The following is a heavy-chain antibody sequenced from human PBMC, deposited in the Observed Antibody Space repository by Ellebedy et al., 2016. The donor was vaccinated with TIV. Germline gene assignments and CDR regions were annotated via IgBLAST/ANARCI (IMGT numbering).Heavy chain of an antibody. J-gene: IGHJ4*02. D-gene: IGHD4-17*01. CDR1: GFTFSSYG. CDR2: IWYDGSNK. CDR3: ARQTTTVPFDY. Sequence: GGSLRLSCAASGFTFSSYGMHWVRQAPGKGLEWAAVIWYDGSNKYYADSVKGRFTISRDNSKNTLYLQMNSLRAEDTAVYYCARQTTTVPFDYWGQGTLVTVSS. V-gene: IGHV3-33*08.